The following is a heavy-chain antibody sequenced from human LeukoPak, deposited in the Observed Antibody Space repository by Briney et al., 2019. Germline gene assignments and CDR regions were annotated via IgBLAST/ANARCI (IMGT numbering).Heavy chain of an antibody. CDR3: AGGFGKAAADVFGGYTIDV. V-gene: IGHV3-30*03. CDR2: ISYNGSNK. J-gene: IGHJ6*02. D-gene: IGHD6-13*01. Sequence: GRSLRLSCAASGFIFSNYGMHWVRQAPGKGLEWVAVISYNGSNKYYADSVKGRFTISRDNSKNTLYLQMNSLKAEDTAIYYCAGGFGKAAADVFGGYTIDVWGQGTKVTVSS. CDR1: GFIFSNYG.